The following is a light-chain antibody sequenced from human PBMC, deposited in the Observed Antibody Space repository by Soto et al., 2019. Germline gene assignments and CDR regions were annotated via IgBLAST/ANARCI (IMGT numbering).Light chain of an antibody. J-gene: IGKJ1*01. Sequence: EIVLTQSPGTLSLSPGERATLSCMASQSVSSSYLAWYQQKPGQAPRLLIYGASSRATGIPGRFSGSGSGTDFTHTISRLEAEDVAVYYCQQYGRSHQTSSQGANVDIK. V-gene: IGKV3-20*01. CDR2: GAS. CDR1: QSVSSSY. CDR3: QQYGRSHQT.